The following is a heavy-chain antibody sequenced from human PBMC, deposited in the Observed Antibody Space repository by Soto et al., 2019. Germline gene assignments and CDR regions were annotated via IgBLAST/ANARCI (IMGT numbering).Heavy chain of an antibody. Sequence: QVQLVESGGGVVQPERSLRLSCAASGFIFSNYGMHWVRQAPGKGLEWVAVVSSAGRTKYYADSVKGRFTISRDNSKNTVFLQMNSLRAEDTAVYYCAKDLGYSYGGFFDYWGQGTLVTVSS. CDR2: VSSAGRTK. D-gene: IGHD5-18*01. CDR1: GFIFSNYG. V-gene: IGHV3-30*18. CDR3: AKDLGYSYGGFFDY. J-gene: IGHJ4*02.